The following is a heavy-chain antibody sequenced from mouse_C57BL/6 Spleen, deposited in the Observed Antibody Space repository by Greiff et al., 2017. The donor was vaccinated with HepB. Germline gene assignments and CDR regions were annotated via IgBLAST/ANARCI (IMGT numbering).Heavy chain of an antibody. J-gene: IGHJ2*01. Sequence: EVKLMESGGGLVQPGGSLKLSCAASGFTFSDYYMYWVRQTPEKRLEWVAYISNGGGSTYYPDTVKGRFTISRDNAKNTLYLQMSRLKSEDTAMYYCARQGGITTVVAPFDYWGQGTTLTVSS. CDR1: GFTFSDYY. D-gene: IGHD1-1*01. V-gene: IGHV5-12*01. CDR3: ARQGGITTVVAPFDY. CDR2: ISNGGGST.